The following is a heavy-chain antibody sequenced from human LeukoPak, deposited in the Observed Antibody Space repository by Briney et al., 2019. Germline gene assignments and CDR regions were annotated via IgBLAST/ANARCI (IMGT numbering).Heavy chain of an antibody. CDR3: AKTYYYDSSGYYPMDAFDI. D-gene: IGHD3-22*01. V-gene: IGHV3-23*01. CDR2: ISGSGGST. Sequence: GGSLRLSCAASGFTFSSYAMSWVRQAPGKGLEWVSAISGSGGSTYYADSVKGRFTISRDISKNTLYLQMNSLRVEDTAIYYCAKTYYYDSSGYYPMDAFDIWGQGTMVTDSS. CDR1: GFTFSSYA. J-gene: IGHJ3*02.